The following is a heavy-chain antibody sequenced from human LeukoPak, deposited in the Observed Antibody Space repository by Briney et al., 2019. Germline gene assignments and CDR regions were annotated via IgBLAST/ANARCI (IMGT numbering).Heavy chain of an antibody. Sequence: PGGSLRLSCEASGFTFSSHWMHWVRQVPGRGLVWVAVISYDGSNKYYADSVKGRFTISRDNSKNTLYLQMNSLRAEDTAVYYCVGPSGAYYDSSGLAFDYWGQGTLVTVSS. CDR2: ISYDGSNK. D-gene: IGHD3-22*01. CDR1: GFTFSSHW. CDR3: VGPSGAYYDSSGLAFDY. J-gene: IGHJ4*02. V-gene: IGHV3-30*03.